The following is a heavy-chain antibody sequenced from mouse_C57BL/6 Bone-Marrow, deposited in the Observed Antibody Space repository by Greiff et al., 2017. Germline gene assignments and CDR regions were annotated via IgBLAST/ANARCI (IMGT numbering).Heavy chain of an antibody. CDR3: TYYYGSSYYYAMDY. CDR2: IDPENGDT. V-gene: IGHV14-4*01. CDR1: GFNIKDDY. Sequence: VQLQQSGAELVRPGASVKLSCTASGFNIKDDYMHWVKQRPEQGLEWIGWIDPENGDTEYASKFQGKATITADTSSHTAYLQLSSLTSEDTAVYYCTYYYGSSYYYAMDYWGQGTSVTVSS. J-gene: IGHJ4*01. D-gene: IGHD1-1*01.